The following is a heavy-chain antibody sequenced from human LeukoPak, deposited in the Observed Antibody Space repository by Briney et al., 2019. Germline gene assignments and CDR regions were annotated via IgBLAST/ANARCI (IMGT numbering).Heavy chain of an antibody. J-gene: IGHJ4*02. V-gene: IGHV3-20*04. CDR3: ARVFHSSGWYYFDY. Sequence: AGGSLRLSCAASGFTFSSYAMSWVRQAPGKGLEWVSGMNWNGGSTGYADSVTGRFTISRDNAKNSLYLQMNSLRAEDTALYYCARVFHSSGWYYFDYWAREPWSPSPQ. CDR2: MNWNGGST. CDR1: GFTFSSYA. D-gene: IGHD6-19*01.